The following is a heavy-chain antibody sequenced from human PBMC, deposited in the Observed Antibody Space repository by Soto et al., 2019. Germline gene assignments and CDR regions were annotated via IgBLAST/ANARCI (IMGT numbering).Heavy chain of an antibody. J-gene: IGHJ5*02. CDR2: IYYSGST. CDR1: GGSISSSSYF. V-gene: IGHV4-39*01. CDR3: ARHYSSGSRNWFDP. D-gene: IGHD6-19*01. Sequence: WETLSLTCTVSGGSISSSSYFWGWVRQPPGKGLEWIGSIYYSGSTYYNPSLRSRVTISVDTSKNQFSLKLSSVTAADTAVFYCARHYSSGSRNWFDPWGQGTLVTVSS.